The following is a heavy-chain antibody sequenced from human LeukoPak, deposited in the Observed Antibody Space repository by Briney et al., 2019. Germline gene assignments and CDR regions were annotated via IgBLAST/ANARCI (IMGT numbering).Heavy chain of an antibody. CDR3: ARNLWM. Sequence: PSETLSLICTVSGGSISSGSYYWSWIRQPAGKGLEWIGRIYTSGSTNYNPSLKTRVTISVDTSKNQFSLKLSSVTAADTAVYYCARNLWMGGQGTLVTVSS. J-gene: IGHJ4*02. CDR1: GGSISSGSYY. D-gene: IGHD1-1*01. V-gene: IGHV4-61*02. CDR2: IYTSGST.